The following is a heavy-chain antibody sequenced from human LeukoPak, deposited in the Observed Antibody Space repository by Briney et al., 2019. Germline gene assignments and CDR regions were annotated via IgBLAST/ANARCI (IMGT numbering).Heavy chain of an antibody. CDR3: AGYRSGYDPLYYYYYGMDV. CDR2: ISYDGSNK. CDR1: GLTFSRYV. D-gene: IGHD5-12*01. J-gene: IGHJ6*02. Sequence: TGRSLRLSCAASGLTFSRYVMHWARQAPGKGLEWVAVISYDGSNKYYADSVKGRFTISRDNSKNTLYLQMNSLRAEDTAVYYCAGYRSGYDPLYYYYYGMDVWGQGTTVTVSS. V-gene: IGHV3-30*04.